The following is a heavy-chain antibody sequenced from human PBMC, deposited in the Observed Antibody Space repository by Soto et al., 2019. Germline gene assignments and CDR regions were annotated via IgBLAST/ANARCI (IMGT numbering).Heavy chain of an antibody. J-gene: IGHJ4*02. CDR2: ISKGDYT. CDR1: GFAFNNYG. CDR3: AREDSIIIPAVSDF. Sequence: GGSLRLSCTVSGFAFNNYGINWVRQAPGKGLEWVSSISKGDYTYYSDSVKGRFTISRDNAKNSVSLQMNTLRVEDTAVYYCAREDSIIIPAVSDFWGQGTLVTVSS. V-gene: IGHV3-21*01. D-gene: IGHD2-2*01.